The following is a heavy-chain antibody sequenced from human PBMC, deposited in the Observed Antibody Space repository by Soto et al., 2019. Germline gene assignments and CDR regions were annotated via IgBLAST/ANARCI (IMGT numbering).Heavy chain of an antibody. CDR1: GYTFTSYD. CDR2: MNPNSGNT. V-gene: IGHV1-8*01. J-gene: IGHJ6*03. D-gene: IGHD1-7*01. CDR3: ARGIPDWNYLYYYYMDV. Sequence: ASVKVSCKASGYTFTSYDINWVRQATGQGLEWMGWMNPNSGNTGYAQKFQGRVTMTRNTSISTAYMELSSLRSEDTAVYYCARGIPDWNYLYYYYMDVWGKGTTVTVSS.